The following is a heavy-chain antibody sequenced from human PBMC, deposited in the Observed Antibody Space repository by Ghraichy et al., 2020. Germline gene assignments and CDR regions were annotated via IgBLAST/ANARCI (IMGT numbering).Heavy chain of an antibody. V-gene: IGHV3-7*03. CDR3: ARGGHI. CDR2: IKPDGSEK. Sequence: ETLSLTCAASGFTFSSFWMTWVRQAPGKGLEWVANIKPDGSEKYYVDSVRGRFTISRDNAKNSLYLQMNGLRAEDTAVYYCARGGHIWGQGTMVTVSS. J-gene: IGHJ3*02. D-gene: IGHD3-10*01. CDR1: GFTFSSFW.